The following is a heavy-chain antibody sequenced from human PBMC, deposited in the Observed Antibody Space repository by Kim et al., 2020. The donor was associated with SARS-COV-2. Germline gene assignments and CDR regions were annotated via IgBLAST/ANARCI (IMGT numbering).Heavy chain of an antibody. D-gene: IGHD3-22*01. J-gene: IGHJ4*02. Sequence: SVKVSCKASGGTFSSYAISWVRQAPGQGLEWMGGIIPIFGTANYAQKFQGRVTITADEYTSTAYMELSSLRSEDTAVYYCARRVLSEYYDSSGYYGYWGQGTLVTVSS. CDR3: ARRVLSEYYDSSGYYGY. CDR2: IIPIFGTA. V-gene: IGHV1-69*13. CDR1: GGTFSSYA.